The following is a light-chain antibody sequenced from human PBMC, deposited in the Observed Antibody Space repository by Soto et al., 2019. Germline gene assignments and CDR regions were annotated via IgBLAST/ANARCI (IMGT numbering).Light chain of an antibody. CDR1: QSISSW. CDR3: QQYNSYSWT. J-gene: IGKJ1*01. V-gene: IGKV1-5*03. CDR2: TAS. Sequence: DIQMTQSPSTLSASVGDRVTITCRASQSISSWLAWYQQKPGKAPKLLIYTASSLESGVPSRFSGSGSGTEFTLTISSLQPDDFATSYCQQYNSYSWTFGQGTKVEIK.